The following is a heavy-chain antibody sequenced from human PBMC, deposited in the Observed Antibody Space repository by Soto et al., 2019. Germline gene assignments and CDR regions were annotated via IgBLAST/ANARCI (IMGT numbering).Heavy chain of an antibody. D-gene: IGHD1-26*01. CDR3: ARSWELLKVWFDP. Sequence: GASVKVSCKVSGGTFSTSAVSWVRQAPGQGLEWMGWISAYYGETNYAQKLQGRVTMTTDASASTAFMELTSLRSDDTAVYYCARSWELLKVWFDPWGQGTLVTVSS. CDR2: ISAYYGET. CDR1: GGTFSTSA. J-gene: IGHJ5*02. V-gene: IGHV1-18*01.